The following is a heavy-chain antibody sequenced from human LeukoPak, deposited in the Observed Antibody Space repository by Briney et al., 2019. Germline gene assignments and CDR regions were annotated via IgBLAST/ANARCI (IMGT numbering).Heavy chain of an antibody. CDR3: ARVRGGLLWFGELSPNWFDP. CDR2: INQDGSEK. D-gene: IGHD3-10*01. V-gene: IGHV3-7*01. J-gene: IGHJ5*02. Sequence: GGSLRLSCAASGFTFSSYWMSWVRQAPGKGLEWVANINQDGSEKYYVDSVKGRFTISRDNAKNSLYLQMNSLRAEDTAVYYCARVRGGLLWFGELSPNWFDPWGQGTLVTVSS. CDR1: GFTFSSYW.